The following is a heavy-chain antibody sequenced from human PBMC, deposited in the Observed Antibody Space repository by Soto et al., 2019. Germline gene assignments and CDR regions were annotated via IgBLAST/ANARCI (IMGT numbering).Heavy chain of an antibody. Sequence: QVQLVQSGAEVKKPGASVKVSCKASGYTFTSYGVTWVRQAPGQGLEWMGWISAYNGNTNYAQHLQGRGTMTTDTSTNTAYMELRSLRSDDTAFYYCAAGSGYDFYFDYWGQGTLVTVSS. CDR2: ISAYNGNT. D-gene: IGHD5-12*01. J-gene: IGHJ4*02. CDR3: AAGSGYDFYFDY. V-gene: IGHV1-18*01. CDR1: GYTFTSYG.